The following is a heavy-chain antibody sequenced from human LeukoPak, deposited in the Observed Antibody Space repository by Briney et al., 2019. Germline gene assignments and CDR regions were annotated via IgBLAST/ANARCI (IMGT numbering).Heavy chain of an antibody. V-gene: IGHV1-2*02. Sequence: ASVKVSCKASGYTFTGYYMHWVRQAPGQGLEWMGWINPNSGGTNYAQKFQGRVTMTRDTSISTAYMELSRLRSDDTAVYYCAKDAWRNREFDFWGQGALVTVSS. CDR2: INPNSGGT. J-gene: IGHJ4*02. D-gene: IGHD2/OR15-2a*01. CDR3: AKDAWRNREFDF. CDR1: GYTFTGYY.